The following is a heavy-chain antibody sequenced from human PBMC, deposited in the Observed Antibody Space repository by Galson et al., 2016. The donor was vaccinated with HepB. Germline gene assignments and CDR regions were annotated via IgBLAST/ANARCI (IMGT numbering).Heavy chain of an antibody. CDR2: INSGGTSA. CDR1: GFTFTRYW. V-gene: IGHV3-74*01. CDR3: VREDYGDDRVYYYYYGMDV. J-gene: IGHJ6*02. D-gene: IGHD4-17*01. Sequence: SLRLSCAASGFTFTRYWMHWVRQAPGKGLVWVSRINSGGTSASYADSMKGRFTISRDNAKNTLYLQMNSLRAEDTAVYYCVREDYGDDRVYYYYYGMDVWGQGTTVTVSS.